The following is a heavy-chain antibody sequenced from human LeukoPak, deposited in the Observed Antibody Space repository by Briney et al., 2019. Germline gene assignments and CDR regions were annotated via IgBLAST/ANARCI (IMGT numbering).Heavy chain of an antibody. D-gene: IGHD3-9*01. V-gene: IGHV5-51*01. CDR3: ARLPHELLRYYEFYLDY. CDR1: GYIFTSYW. CDR2: IYPGDSDT. Sequence: GESLKICCKGAGYIFTSYWIGWVRQMPGKGLGWMGIIYPGDSDTSYSPPFQGQVTISADESISTAYLQWSSLKASDTAMYYCARLPHELLRYYEFYLDYWGQGTLVTVSS. J-gene: IGHJ4*02.